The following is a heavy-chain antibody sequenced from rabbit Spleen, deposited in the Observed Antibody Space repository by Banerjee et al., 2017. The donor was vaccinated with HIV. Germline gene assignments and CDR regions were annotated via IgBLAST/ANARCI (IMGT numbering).Heavy chain of an antibody. V-gene: IGHV1S45*01. J-gene: IGHJ4*01. D-gene: IGHD8-1*01. Sequence: QEQLEESGGGLVKPEGSLTLTCKASGFSFSDRDVMCWVRQAPGKGLEWIACINTYTGKSVYASWATGRFTISRTSSTTVTLQMTSLTAADTATYFCARDSYGGSGSWNLWGPGTLVTVS. CDR3: ARDSYGGSGSWNL. CDR1: GFSFSDRDV. CDR2: INTYTGKS.